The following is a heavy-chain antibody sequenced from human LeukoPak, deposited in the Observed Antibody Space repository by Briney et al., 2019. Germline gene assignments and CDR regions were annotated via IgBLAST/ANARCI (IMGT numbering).Heavy chain of an antibody. D-gene: IGHD3-10*01. V-gene: IGHV3-23*01. CDR3: AKDPEFGDDY. CDR1: GFTFNSYA. J-gene: IGHJ4*02. Sequence: GGSLRLSCAASGFTFNSYAMSWVRQAPGKGLEWVSAISGSGVTTYYADSVKGRYTISRDNSRNTLYLQVNSLRAEDTAVYYCAKDPEFGDDYWGQGTLVTVSS. CDR2: ISGSGVTT.